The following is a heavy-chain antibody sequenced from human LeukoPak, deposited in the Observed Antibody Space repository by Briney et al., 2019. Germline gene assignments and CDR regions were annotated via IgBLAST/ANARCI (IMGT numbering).Heavy chain of an antibody. CDR1: GSTFSDYY. D-gene: IGHD6-13*01. J-gene: IGHJ4*02. Sequence: ASVKVSCKASGSTFSDYYVQWVRQAPGQGLELMGWINPDSGVTNFVQKFQGRVTMTREKSISTAYMELTSLRFDDTAVYYCARVSWAAGGLGYWGQGTLVTVSP. CDR3: ARVSWAAGGLGY. CDR2: INPDSGVT. V-gene: IGHV1-2*02.